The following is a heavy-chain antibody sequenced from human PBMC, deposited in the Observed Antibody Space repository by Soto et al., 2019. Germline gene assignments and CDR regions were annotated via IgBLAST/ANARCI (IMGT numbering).Heavy chain of an antibody. CDR1: GGSISSYY. Sequence: SETLSLTCTVSGGSISSYYWSWIRQPPGKGLEWIGYIYYSGSTNYNPSLKSRVTISVDTSKNQFSLKLSSVTAADTAVYYCAGNDRGSYAGAYYYGMDVWGQGTTVTVSS. D-gene: IGHD1-26*01. V-gene: IGHV4-59*01. CDR2: IYYSGST. J-gene: IGHJ6*02. CDR3: AGNDRGSYAGAYYYGMDV.